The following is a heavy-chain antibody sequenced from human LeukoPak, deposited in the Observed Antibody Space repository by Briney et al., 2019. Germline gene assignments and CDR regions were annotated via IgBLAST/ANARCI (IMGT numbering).Heavy chain of an antibody. CDR1: GFTFSSYA. V-gene: IGHV3-23*01. CDR2: ISGSGGST. D-gene: IGHD3-10*01. J-gene: IGHJ4*02. CDR3: AKQPWFGELLSLDY. Sequence: GGSLRLSCAASGFTFSSYAMSWVRQAPGKGPEWVSAISGSGGSTYYADSVKGRFTISRDNSKNTLYLQMNSLRAEDTAVYYCAKQPWFGELLSLDYWGQGTLVTVSS.